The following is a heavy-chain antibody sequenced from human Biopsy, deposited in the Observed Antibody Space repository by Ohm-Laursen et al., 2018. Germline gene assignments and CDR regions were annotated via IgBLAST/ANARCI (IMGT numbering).Heavy chain of an antibody. CDR2: IFYRGST. J-gene: IGHJ5*02. CDR1: GGSISNNNYY. CDR3: ARDYDTSGYYYVS. Sequence: SETLSLTCTVSGGSISNNNYYWGWIRQPPGKGLEWIGRIFYRGSTHSKPSFKSRVNISVDTSKNQFSLKLNSVTAADTAVYYCARDYDTSGYYYVSWGQGTLVTVSS. V-gene: IGHV4-39*01. D-gene: IGHD3-22*01.